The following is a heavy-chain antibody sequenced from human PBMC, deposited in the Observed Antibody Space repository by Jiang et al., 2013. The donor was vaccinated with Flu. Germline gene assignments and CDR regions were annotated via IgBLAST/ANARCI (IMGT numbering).Heavy chain of an antibody. CDR2: IYPGDSDT. J-gene: IGHJ4*02. CDR1: GYSFTSYW. D-gene: IGHD2-2*01. CDR3: ARGPHIVVVPAASTLFDY. Sequence: GAEVKKPGESLKISCKGSGYSFTSYWIGWVRQMPGKGLEWMGIIYPGDSDTRYSPSFQGQVTISADKSISTAYLQWSSLKASDTAMYYCARGPHIVVVPAASTLFDYWGQGTLVTVSS. V-gene: IGHV5-51*01.